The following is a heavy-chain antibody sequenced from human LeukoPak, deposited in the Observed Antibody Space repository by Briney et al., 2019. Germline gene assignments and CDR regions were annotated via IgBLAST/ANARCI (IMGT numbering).Heavy chain of an antibody. CDR3: ARGYSSSFRYGMDV. CDR1: GFTFSSCS. CDR2: ISSSSSYI. J-gene: IGHJ6*02. V-gene: IGHV3-21*01. D-gene: IGHD6-13*01. Sequence: GGSLRLSCAASGFTFSSCSMNWVRQAPGKGLEWVSSISSSSSYIYYADSVKGRFTISRDNAKNSLYLQMNSLRAEDTAVYYCARGYSSSFRYGMDVWGQGTTVTVSS.